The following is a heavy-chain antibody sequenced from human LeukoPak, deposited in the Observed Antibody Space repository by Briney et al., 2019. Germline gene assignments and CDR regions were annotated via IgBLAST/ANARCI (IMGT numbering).Heavy chain of an antibody. J-gene: IGHJ4*02. Sequence: GGSLRLSCAASGFMFSSEWMSWVRHAPGKGMEWVANIKKDGSEKYNVDSVKGRFTISRDKAKTSLYLQMISLRAEDTAVYYCARHLSGVTGYTYGRGIDYWGQGTLVTVSS. CDR3: ARHLSGVTGYTYGRGIDY. CDR1: GFMFSSEW. V-gene: IGHV3-7*01. CDR2: IKKDGSEK. D-gene: IGHD5-18*01.